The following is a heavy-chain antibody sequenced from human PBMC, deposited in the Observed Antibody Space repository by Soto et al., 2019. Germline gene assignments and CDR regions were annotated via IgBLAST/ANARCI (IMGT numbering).Heavy chain of an antibody. Sequence: ASVKVSCKASGYTFTGYYMHWVRQAPGQGLEWMGWINPNRGGTNYAQKFQGWVTMTRDTSIGTAYMELSRLRSDDTVVYYCARTGYCSGGSCYSSAFDIWGQGTMVTVSS. J-gene: IGHJ3*02. D-gene: IGHD2-15*01. CDR2: INPNRGGT. CDR1: GYTFTGYY. CDR3: ARTGYCSGGSCYSSAFDI. V-gene: IGHV1-2*04.